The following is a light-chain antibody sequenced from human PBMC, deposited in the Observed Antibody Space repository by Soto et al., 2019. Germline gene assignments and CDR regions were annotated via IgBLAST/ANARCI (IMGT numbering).Light chain of an antibody. V-gene: IGLV2-14*01. CDR1: CSDVGGYNY. Sequence: SVLTQPASVSGSPGQSITISCTGTCSDVGGYNYVSWYQQHPGKAPKLMIYEVSNRPSGVSNRFSGSKSGNTASLTISGLQAEDEADYYCSSYTRNSTLVFGGGTKLTVL. CDR3: SSYTRNSTLV. J-gene: IGLJ2*01. CDR2: EVS.